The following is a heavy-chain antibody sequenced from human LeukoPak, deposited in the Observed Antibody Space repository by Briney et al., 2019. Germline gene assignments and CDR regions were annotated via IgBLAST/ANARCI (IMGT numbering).Heavy chain of an antibody. D-gene: IGHD2-15*01. J-gene: IGHJ5*02. CDR2: IYYSGST. CDR3: ARAYCSGGSCYSSRGMLDP. V-gene: IGHV4-59*01. Sequence: SETLSLTCTVSGGSISGFYWSWIRQPPGKGLEWIGYIYYSGSTNYNPSLKSRVTISLDTSKNQFSLNLTSVTAADTAVYYCARAYCSGGSCYSSRGMLDPWGQGTLVTVSS. CDR1: GGSISGFY.